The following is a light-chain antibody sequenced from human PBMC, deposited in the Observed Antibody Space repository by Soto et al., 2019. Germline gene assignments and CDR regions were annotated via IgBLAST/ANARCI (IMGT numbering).Light chain of an antibody. V-gene: IGKV3-15*01. J-gene: IGKJ4*01. CDR2: GAS. CDR1: QSVSSY. Sequence: EILMTQSPATLSVSQGERFTLYCRASQSVSSYLAWYQQKPGQPPRLLIYGASTRATGIPARFSGSGSGTEFTLTISSLQSEDFAVYYCQQYNNWPLLTFGGGTKVDIK. CDR3: QQYNNWPLLT.